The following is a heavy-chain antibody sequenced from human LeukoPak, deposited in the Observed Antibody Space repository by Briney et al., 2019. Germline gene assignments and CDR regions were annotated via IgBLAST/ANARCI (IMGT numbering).Heavy chain of an antibody. V-gene: IGHV3-23*01. CDR3: AKDYSSGYYPVGPNWFDP. D-gene: IGHD3-22*01. J-gene: IGHJ5*02. CDR2: ISGSGGST. Sequence: ETLSLTCTVSGGSISSSSYYWGWIRQPPGKGLEWDSAISGSGGSTYYADSVKGRFTISRDNSKNTLYLQMNSLRAEDTAVYYCAKDYSSGYYPVGPNWFDPWGQGTLVTVSS. CDR1: GGSISSSSYY.